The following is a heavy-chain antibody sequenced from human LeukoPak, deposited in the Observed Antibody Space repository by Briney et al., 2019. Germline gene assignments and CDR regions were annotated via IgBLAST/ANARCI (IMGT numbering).Heavy chain of an antibody. J-gene: IGHJ6*03. D-gene: IGHD6-19*01. Sequence: MPSETLSLTCTVSGGSISSSSYYWGWIRQPPGKGLEWIGSIYYSGSTYYNPSLKSRVTISVDTSKNQFSLKLNSVTAADTAVYYCARRGPFLAVAGTGWHYYYYMDVWDKGTTVTISS. V-gene: IGHV4-39*07. CDR3: ARRGPFLAVAGTGWHYYYYMDV. CDR2: IYYSGST. CDR1: GGSISSSSYY.